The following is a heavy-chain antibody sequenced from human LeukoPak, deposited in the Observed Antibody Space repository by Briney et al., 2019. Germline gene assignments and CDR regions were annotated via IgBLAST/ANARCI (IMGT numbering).Heavy chain of an antibody. CDR3: AKRGSHYSSDYMDV. Sequence: PSETLSLTCTVSGGSISTYYWSWIRQPPGKGLEWIGYIYFSGSTNYNPSLKSRVTISVDTSKNQFSLQLSSLTAADTAVYYCAKRGSHYSSDYMDVWGKGTTVTVSS. J-gene: IGHJ6*03. CDR1: GGSISTYY. V-gene: IGHV4-59*01. CDR2: IYFSGST. D-gene: IGHD1-26*01.